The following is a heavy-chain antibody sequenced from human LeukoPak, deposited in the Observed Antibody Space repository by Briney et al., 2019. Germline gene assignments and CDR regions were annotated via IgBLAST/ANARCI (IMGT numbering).Heavy chain of an antibody. D-gene: IGHD6-19*01. CDR1: GFTFSSYS. J-gene: IGHJ4*02. V-gene: IGHV3-21*01. CDR2: ISSSSSYI. CDR3: AKDLKAVAGPDY. Sequence: GGSLRLSCAASGFTFSSYSMNWVRQAPGKGLEWASSISSSSSYIYYADSVKGRFTISRDNAKNSLYLQMNSLRAKDTAVYYCAKDLKAVAGPDYWGQGTLVTVSS.